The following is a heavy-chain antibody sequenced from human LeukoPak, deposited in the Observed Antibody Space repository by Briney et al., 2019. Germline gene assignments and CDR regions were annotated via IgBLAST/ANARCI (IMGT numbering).Heavy chain of an antibody. V-gene: IGHV3-66*04. CDR2: IYSEGTT. J-gene: IGHJ3*02. Sequence: GGSLRLSCTGSGFTVSSSYMSWVRRAPGKGLEWVSLIYSEGTTYYADSVKGRFTISRDNSKNTLYLQMNSLRAEDTAVYYCAKHGAIQKGSHAFDIWGQGTMVTVSS. CDR1: GFTVSSSY. CDR3: AKHGAIQKGSHAFDI. D-gene: IGHD3-10*01.